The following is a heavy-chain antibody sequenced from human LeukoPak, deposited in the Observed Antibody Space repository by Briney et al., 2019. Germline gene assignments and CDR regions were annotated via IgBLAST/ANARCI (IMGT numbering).Heavy chain of an antibody. Sequence: GGSLRLSCSASGFTFSTYWMSWVRQAPGKGLEWVGFIRSKACGETADYAASVKGRFTISRDDSKAIAYLQMNSLKTEDTAVYHCTRDRGAYNLYDYWGQGTLVTVSS. CDR1: GFTFSTYW. D-gene: IGHD1-1*01. CDR2: IRSKACGETA. V-gene: IGHV3-49*04. CDR3: TRDRGAYNLYDY. J-gene: IGHJ4*02.